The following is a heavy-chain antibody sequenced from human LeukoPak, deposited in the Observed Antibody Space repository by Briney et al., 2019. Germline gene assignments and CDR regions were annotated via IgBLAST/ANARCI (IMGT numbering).Heavy chain of an antibody. J-gene: IGHJ4*02. CDR2: IIPILGIA. CDR1: GGTFSSYA. V-gene: IGHV1-69*04. CDR3: ARDRGRDRHDY. Sequence: ASVKVSCKASGGTFSSYAISWVRQAPGQGLEWMGRIIPILGIANYAQKFQGRVTITADKSTSTAYMDLSSLRSEDTAVYYCARDRGRDRHDYWGQGTLVTVSS. D-gene: IGHD3-16*01.